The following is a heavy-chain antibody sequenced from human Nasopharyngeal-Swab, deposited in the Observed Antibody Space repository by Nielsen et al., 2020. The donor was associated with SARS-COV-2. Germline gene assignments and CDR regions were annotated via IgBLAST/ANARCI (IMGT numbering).Heavy chain of an antibody. D-gene: IGHD1-26*01. J-gene: IGHJ4*02. CDR1: GFTFTNHW. CDR2: ISSSGSII. CDR3: ARDVGATLDYFDY. Sequence: GGSLRLSCAASGFTFTNHWMSWIRQAPGKGPEWVSYISSSGSIIKYADSVKGRFTISRDNAKNPLWLQMNSLRAEDTAVYYCARDVGATLDYFDYWGQGTLVTVSS. V-gene: IGHV3-11*01.